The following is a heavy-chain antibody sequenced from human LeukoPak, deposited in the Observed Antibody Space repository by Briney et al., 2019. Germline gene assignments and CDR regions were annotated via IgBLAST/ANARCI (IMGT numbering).Heavy chain of an antibody. J-gene: IGHJ4*02. D-gene: IGHD4-23*01. CDR3: ARYAGSISAFDY. Sequence: GGSLRLSCAASGFTFSSYGMHWVRQAPGKGLEWVTFIWYDGSNEYYADSVQGRFTISRDNSENTLYLQMNSLRAEDTAVYYCARYAGSISAFDYWGQGTLVTVSS. CDR2: IWYDGSNE. V-gene: IGHV3-33*01. CDR1: GFTFSSYG.